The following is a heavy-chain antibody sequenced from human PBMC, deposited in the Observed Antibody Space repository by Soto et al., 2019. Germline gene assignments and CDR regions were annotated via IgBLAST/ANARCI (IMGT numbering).Heavy chain of an antibody. J-gene: IGHJ3*01. D-gene: IGHD2-15*01. CDR3: ARHCSGGTCYRDAFDV. CDR2: ITSSGSYI. CDR1: GFTFSNYG. V-gene: IGHV3-21*01. Sequence: EVQLVESGGGLVKPGASLRLSCAASGFTFSNYGMNWVRQAPGKGLEWVSSITSSGSYIYYADSLKGRVTISRDNAKNSVYLQMNSLRAEDTAVYYCARHCSGGTCYRDAFDVWGQGTMVTVSS.